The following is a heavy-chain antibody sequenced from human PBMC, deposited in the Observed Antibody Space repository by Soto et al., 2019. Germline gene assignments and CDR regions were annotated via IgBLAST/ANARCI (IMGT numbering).Heavy chain of an antibody. CDR2: IYYSGST. Sequence: SETLSHTCTVSGGSISSGGYYWSWIRQHPGKGLEWIGYIYYSGSTYYNPSLKSRVTISVDTSKNQFSLKLSSVTAADTAVYYCERVRYNWTYVNWFNPWGNATLVTVTS. CDR3: ERVRYNWTYVNWFNP. CDR1: GGSISSGGYY. J-gene: IGHJ5*02. V-gene: IGHV4-31*03. D-gene: IGHD1-20*01.